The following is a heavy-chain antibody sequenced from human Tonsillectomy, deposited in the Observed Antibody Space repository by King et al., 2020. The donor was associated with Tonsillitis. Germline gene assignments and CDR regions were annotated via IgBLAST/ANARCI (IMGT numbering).Heavy chain of an antibody. D-gene: IGHD2-15*01. CDR3: AKDTSSGAAYHDS. J-gene: IGHJ4*02. V-gene: IGHV3-30*02. Sequence: VQLVESGGGAVQPGGSLRLSCAASGVTFSSYGMNWVRQAPGKGLEWVALIRNDGNNEYYADSVKGRFTISRDNSKNTVYLQMNSLRPEDTAVYYCAKDTSSGAAYHDSWGQGSLVTVSS. CDR2: IRNDGNNE. CDR1: GVTFSSYG.